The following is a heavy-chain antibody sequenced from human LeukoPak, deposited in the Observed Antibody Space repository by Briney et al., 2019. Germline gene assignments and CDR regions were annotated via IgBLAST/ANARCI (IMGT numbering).Heavy chain of an antibody. CDR3: ARVPVRGAYKFWFDP. Sequence: GGSLRLSCGVSGFIFSDYWMNWVRQAPGKGLEWVASIKQDGGEKSYVDSVKGRFTLSRDNAKNSLYLQMNRLRAEDTAVYYCARVPVRGAYKFWFDPWGQGTLVTVSS. CDR2: IKQDGGEK. V-gene: IGHV3-7*01. D-gene: IGHD3-10*01. J-gene: IGHJ5*02. CDR1: GFIFSDYW.